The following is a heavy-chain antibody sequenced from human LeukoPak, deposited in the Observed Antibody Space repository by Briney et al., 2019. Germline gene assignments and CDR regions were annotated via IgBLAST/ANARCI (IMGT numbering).Heavy chain of an antibody. CDR1: GYSITSAYY. J-gene: IGHJ4*02. D-gene: IGHD2-2*01. CDR3: ARVARCTSCFDVDY. Sequence: SETLSLTCTVSGYSITSAYYWGWIRQPPGKGLEWIGSFFLKGSTYYNPSLKSRVTIPVDTSKNQFSLTLSSVTAADTAVYYCARVARCTSCFDVDYWGQGTLVTVSS. V-gene: IGHV4-38-2*02. CDR2: FFLKGST.